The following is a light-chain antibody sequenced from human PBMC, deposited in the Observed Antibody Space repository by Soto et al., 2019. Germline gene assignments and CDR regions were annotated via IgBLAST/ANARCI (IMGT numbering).Light chain of an antibody. J-gene: IGLJ2*01. CDR1: SGHSRYA. CDR3: QTWGTGTVV. V-gene: IGLV4-69*01. Sequence: QLVLTQSPSASASLGASVKLTCTLSSGHSRYAIAWHQQQPEKGPRYLMKLNSDGSHSKGDGIPDRFSGSSSGAERYLTISSLQSEDEPDYYCQTWGTGTVVFGGGTKLTVL. CDR2: LNSDGSH.